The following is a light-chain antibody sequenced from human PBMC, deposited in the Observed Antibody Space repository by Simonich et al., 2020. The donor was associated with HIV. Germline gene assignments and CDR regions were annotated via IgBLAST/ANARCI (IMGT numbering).Light chain of an antibody. CDR3: QQYDNLPWT. CDR1: QDISNY. J-gene: IGKJ1*01. Sequence: DIQMTQSLSSLSASVGDRVTITCQASQDISNYLNWYQQKPGKAPKLLIDAASNLEAGVPSRFSRSGSGTDFTFTISSLQPEDIATYYCQQYDNLPWTFGQGTKVEIK. CDR2: AAS. V-gene: IGKV1-33*01.